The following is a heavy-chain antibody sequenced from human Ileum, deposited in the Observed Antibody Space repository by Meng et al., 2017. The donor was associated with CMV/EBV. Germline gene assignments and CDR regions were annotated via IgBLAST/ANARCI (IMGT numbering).Heavy chain of an antibody. D-gene: IGHD3-3*01. J-gene: IGHJ6*02. CDR2: IYYSGST. V-gene: IGHV4-61*01. CDR1: GGSVSSGSYY. CDR3: ARGTYDFWSGYGMDV. Sequence: SETLSLTCTVSGGSVSSGSYYWSWIRQPPGKGLEWIGYIYYSGSTNYNPSLKSRVTISVDTSKNQFSLKLSSVTAADTAVYYCARGTYDFWSGYGMDVWGQGTTVTVSS.